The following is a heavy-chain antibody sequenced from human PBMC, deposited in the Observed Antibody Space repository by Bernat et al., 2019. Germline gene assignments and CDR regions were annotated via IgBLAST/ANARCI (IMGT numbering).Heavy chain of an antibody. J-gene: IGHJ4*02. CDR2: ISYDGSNK. D-gene: IGHD5-24*01. V-gene: IGHV3-30*18. CDR1: GFTFSSYG. Sequence: QVQLVESGGGVVQPGRSLRLSCAASGFTFSSYGMHWVRQAPGKGLEWVAVISYDGSNKYYADSVKGRFTISRDNSKNTLYLQMNSLRAEDTAMYYCAKGNGMVESRRPPRSYYFDYWGQGTLVTVSS. CDR3: AKGNGMVESRRPPRSYYFDY.